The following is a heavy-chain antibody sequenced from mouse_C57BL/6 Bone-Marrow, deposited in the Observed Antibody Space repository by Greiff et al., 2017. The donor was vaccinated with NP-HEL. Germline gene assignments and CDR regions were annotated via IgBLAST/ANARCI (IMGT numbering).Heavy chain of an antibody. Sequence: VQVVESGPGLVQPSQSLSITCPVSGFSLTSYGVHWVRQSPGTGLAWLGVIWSGGSTDYNAAFISRLSISKDNSKSQVFFKMNSLQADDTAIYYCAGYHYAMDYWGQGTSVTVSS. V-gene: IGHV2-2*01. CDR2: IWSGGST. CDR1: GFSLTSYG. D-gene: IGHD2-2*01. CDR3: AGYHYAMDY. J-gene: IGHJ4*01.